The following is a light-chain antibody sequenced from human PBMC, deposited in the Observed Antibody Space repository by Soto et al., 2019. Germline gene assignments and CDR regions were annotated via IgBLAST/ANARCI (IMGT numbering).Light chain of an antibody. CDR3: VAWDDSLSGLYV. V-gene: IGLV1-40*01. CDR1: TSNIGAGYD. CDR2: ANS. J-gene: IGLJ1*01. Sequence: QSVLTQPPSLSGAPGQRVTISCTGSTSNIGAGYDVHWYQQVPGTAPKLLVYANSLRPSGVPDRFSGSKSGTSASLAITGLQAEDEAYYYCVAWDDSLSGLYVFGTGTKLTVL.